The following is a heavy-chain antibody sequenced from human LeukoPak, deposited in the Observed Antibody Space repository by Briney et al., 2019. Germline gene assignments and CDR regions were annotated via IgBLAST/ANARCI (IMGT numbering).Heavy chain of an antibody. CDR3: ARGKRSFDY. CDR1: GFTFSDYY. Sequence: PGGSLRLSCAASGFTFSDYYMSWIRQAPGKGLEWVSYISPSGYTTYYAASVKGRFTISRDNTQNSLFLQMNSLRAEDTAVYYCARGKRSFDYWGQGTLVTVSS. V-gene: IGHV3-11*01. D-gene: IGHD6-6*01. CDR2: ISPSGYTT. J-gene: IGHJ4*02.